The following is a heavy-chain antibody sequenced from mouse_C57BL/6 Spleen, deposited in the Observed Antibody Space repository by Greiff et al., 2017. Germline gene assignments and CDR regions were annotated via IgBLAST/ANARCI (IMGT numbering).Heavy chain of an antibody. J-gene: IGHJ3*01. Sequence: EVMLVESGEGLVKPGGSLKLSCAASGFTFSSYAMSWVRQTPEKRLEWVAYISSGGDYIYYADTVTGRFTLSRDNARNTLYLQMSSLKSEDTAMYYCTRGEDSNSWFAYWGQGTLVTVSA. D-gene: IGHD2-5*01. CDR3: TRGEDSNSWFAY. V-gene: IGHV5-9-1*02. CDR1: GFTFSSYA. CDR2: ISSGGDYI.